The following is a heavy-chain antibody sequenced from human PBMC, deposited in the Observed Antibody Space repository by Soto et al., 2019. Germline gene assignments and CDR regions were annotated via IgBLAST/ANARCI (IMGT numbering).Heavy chain of an antibody. D-gene: IGHD6-19*01. V-gene: IGHV3-23*01. J-gene: IGHJ4*02. CDR1: GFTFSSYA. CDR3: AKDQNSSGYSSY. Sequence: GGSLRLSCAASGFTFSSYAMSWVRQAPGKGLEWVSAISGSGGSTYYADSVKGRFTISRDNSKNTLYLQMNSLRAEDTAVYCCAKDQNSSGYSSYWGQGTLVTVSS. CDR2: ISGSGGST.